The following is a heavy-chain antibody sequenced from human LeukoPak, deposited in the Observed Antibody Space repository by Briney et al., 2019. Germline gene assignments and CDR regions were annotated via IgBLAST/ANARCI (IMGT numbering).Heavy chain of an antibody. Sequence: ASVKVSCKASGYTFTSYGISWVRQAPGQGLEWMGWISAYNGNTNYAQKLQGRVTMTTDTSTNTAYMELRSLRSDDTAVYYCARDHCSSTSCPLNWFDPWGQGTLVTVSS. J-gene: IGHJ5*02. CDR3: ARDHCSSTSCPLNWFDP. D-gene: IGHD2-2*01. V-gene: IGHV1-18*01. CDR2: ISAYNGNT. CDR1: GYTFTSYG.